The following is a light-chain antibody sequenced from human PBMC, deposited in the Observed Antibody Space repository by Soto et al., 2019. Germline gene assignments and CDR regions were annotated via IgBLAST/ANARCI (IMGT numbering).Light chain of an antibody. Sequence: EIVLTQSPCTLSLSPGERATLSCRASQSVSNNYLAWYQQKPGQAPRLLIYGASNLDTGIPYRFSGSGSGTDFTFTISSLEPEDFAMYYCQQYDNLPAWTFGQGTKVDIK. CDR3: QQYDNLPAWT. V-gene: IGKV3-20*01. CDR1: QSVSNNY. CDR2: GAS. J-gene: IGKJ1*01.